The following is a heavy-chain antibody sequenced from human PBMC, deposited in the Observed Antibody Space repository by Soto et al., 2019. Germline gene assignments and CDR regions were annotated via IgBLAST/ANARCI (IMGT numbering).Heavy chain of an antibody. J-gene: IGHJ4*02. CDR2: ISSSGSTI. CDR1: GFTFSIYE. CDR3: ARNVATGTFDY. Sequence: PGGSLRLSCAASGFTFSIYEMNWVRQAPGKGLEWVSYISSSGSTIYYAYSVKGRFTISRDNAKNSLYLQMNSLRAEDTAVYYCARNVATGTFDYWGQGTLVTVSS. D-gene: IGHD4-17*01. V-gene: IGHV3-48*03.